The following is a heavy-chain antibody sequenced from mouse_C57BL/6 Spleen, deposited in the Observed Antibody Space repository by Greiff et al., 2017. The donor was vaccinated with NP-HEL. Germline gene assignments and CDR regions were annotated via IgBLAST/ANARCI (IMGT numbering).Heavy chain of an antibody. CDR3: ARRYYGRHYFDY. J-gene: IGHJ2*01. V-gene: IGHV1-55*01. CDR2: IYPGSGST. CDR1: GYTFTSYW. Sequence: VQLQQSGAELVKPGASVKMSCKASGYTFTSYWITWVKQRPGQGLEWIGDIYPGSGSTNYNEKFKSKATLTVDTSSSTAYMQLSSLTSEDSAVYYCARRYYGRHYFDYWGQGTTLTVSS. D-gene: IGHD1-1*01.